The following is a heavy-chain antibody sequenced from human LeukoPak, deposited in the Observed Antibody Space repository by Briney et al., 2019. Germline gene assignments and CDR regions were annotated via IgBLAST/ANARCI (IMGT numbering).Heavy chain of an antibody. CDR3: ARYEGGGLDY. CDR2: INWNGDSI. D-gene: IGHD4-23*01. J-gene: IGHJ4*01. V-gene: IGHV3-20*04. Sequence: GGSLRLSCAASGFTFCDYGMSWVRQAPGKGLEWVSGINWNGDSIGYAASVKGRFTIPRDNAKNSLYLQMNSLRAEDTALYYCARYEGGGLDYWGHGTLVTVPS. CDR1: GFTFCDYG.